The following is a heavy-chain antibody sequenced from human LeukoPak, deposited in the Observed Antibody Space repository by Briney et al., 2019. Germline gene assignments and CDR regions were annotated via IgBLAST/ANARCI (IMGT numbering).Heavy chain of an antibody. CDR3: ARDGPGYCSSTSCYASFDY. CDR2: ISAYNGNT. CDR1: GYTFTSYG. Sequence: EASVKVSCTASGYTFTSYGISWVRQAPGQGLEWMGWISAYNGNTNYAQKLQGRVTMTTDTSTSTAYMELRSLRSDDTAAYYCARDGPGYCSSTSCYASFDYWGQGTLVTVSS. V-gene: IGHV1-18*01. D-gene: IGHD2-2*01. J-gene: IGHJ4*02.